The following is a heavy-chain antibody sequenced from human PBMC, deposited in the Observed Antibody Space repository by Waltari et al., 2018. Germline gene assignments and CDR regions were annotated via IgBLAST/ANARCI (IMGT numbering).Heavy chain of an antibody. V-gene: IGHV4-31*03. J-gene: IGHJ6*02. CDR3: ARGTVLLSFPDGMDV. Sequence: QVQLQESGPGLVKPSQTLSLTCTVSGGSISSGGYYWSWIRQHPGKGLEWIGYIYDSGSTYYNPSLKSRVTVSLDTSKNQFSLKLSSVTAADTAVYYCARGTVLLSFPDGMDVWGQGTTVTVSS. D-gene: IGHD3-10*01. CDR1: GGSISSGGYY. CDR2: IYDSGST.